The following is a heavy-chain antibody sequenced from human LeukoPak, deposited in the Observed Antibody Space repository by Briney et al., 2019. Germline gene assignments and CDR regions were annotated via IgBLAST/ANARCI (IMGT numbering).Heavy chain of an antibody. CDR2: ISGSGGST. D-gene: IGHD3-3*01. J-gene: IGHJ4*02. CDR3: AKDFKYYDFWSGQDY. Sequence: GGSLRLSCSVTGFSFKNFAMHWVRQAPGKGLEWVSAISGSGGSTYYADSVKGRFTISRDNSKNTLYLQMNSLRAEDTAVYYCAKDFKYYDFWSGQDYWGQGTLVTVSS. V-gene: IGHV3-23*01. CDR1: GFSFKNFA.